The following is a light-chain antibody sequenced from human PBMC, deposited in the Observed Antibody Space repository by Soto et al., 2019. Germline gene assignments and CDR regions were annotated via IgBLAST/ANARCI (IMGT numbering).Light chain of an antibody. V-gene: IGKV3-20*01. CDR3: QQYNNWPYT. J-gene: IGKJ4*01. Sequence: IVLTQSPGKLSSSPGARATLSCRASQSVHTSNFGWYQHRPGQAPRLHIYGASRRDTGIPDRFSGSGSGTDIDLTISSLEPEDLAVYYCQQYNNWPYTFGGGTKVDIK. CDR1: QSVHTSN. CDR2: GAS.